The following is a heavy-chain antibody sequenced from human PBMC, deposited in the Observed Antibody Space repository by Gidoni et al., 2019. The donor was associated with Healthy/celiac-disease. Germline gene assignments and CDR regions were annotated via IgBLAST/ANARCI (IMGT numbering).Heavy chain of an antibody. D-gene: IGHD1-1*01. V-gene: IGHV1-2*02. CDR3: ARERLYGNDYYYYGMDV. CDR2: INPNSGGT. J-gene: IGHJ6*02. Sequence: QVQLVQSGAAVKKPGASVKVSCKASGYNFTGYYMHWVRPAPGQGLEWMGWINPNSGGTNYAQKFQGGVTMTRDTSSSTAYMELSRLRSDDTAVYYCARERLYGNDYYYYGMDVWGQGTTVTVSS. CDR1: GYNFTGYY.